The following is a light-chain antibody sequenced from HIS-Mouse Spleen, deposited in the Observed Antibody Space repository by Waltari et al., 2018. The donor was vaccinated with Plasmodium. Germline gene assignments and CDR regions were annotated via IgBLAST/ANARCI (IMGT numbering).Light chain of an antibody. V-gene: IGLV2-23*03. J-gene: IGLJ2*01. CDR3: CAYAGSSTFVV. Sequence: QSALTPPASVSGSPGRSITISCTGTSSDVGCYNLVSWYQQHPGKAPKLMIYEGSKRLSGVSNRCSGSKSGNTASLTISGLQAEDEADYYCCAYAGSSTFVVFGGGTKLTVL. CDR2: EGS. CDR1: SSDVGCYNL.